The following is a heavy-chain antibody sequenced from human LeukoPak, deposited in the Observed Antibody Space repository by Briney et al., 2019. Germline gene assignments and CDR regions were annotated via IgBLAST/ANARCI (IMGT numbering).Heavy chain of an antibody. V-gene: IGHV4-39*01. J-gene: IGHJ5*02. CDR3: ARNLHVWGSYRYNWFDP. Sequence: PSETLSLTCSVSGGSISSSGYYWGWIRQPPGKGLEWIGSIYYSGSSYYNPSLKSRVTISVDTSKNQVSLKVSSVTAADTAVYYCARNLHVWGSYRYNWFDPWGQGTLVTVSS. CDR2: IYYSGSS. D-gene: IGHD3-16*02. CDR1: GGSISSSGYY.